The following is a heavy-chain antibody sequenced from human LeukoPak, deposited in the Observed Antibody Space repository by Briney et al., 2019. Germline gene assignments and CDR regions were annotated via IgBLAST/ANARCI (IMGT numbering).Heavy chain of an antibody. Sequence: GASVTVSCKASGGTFSSYAISWVRQAPGQGLEWMGGIIPIFGTANYAQKFQGRVTITADKSTSTAYMELSSLRSEDTAVYYCARVKDGSYYFDYWGQGTLVTVSS. V-gene: IGHV1-69*06. D-gene: IGHD2-15*01. CDR3: ARVKDGSYYFDY. J-gene: IGHJ4*02. CDR2: IIPIFGTA. CDR1: GGTFSSYA.